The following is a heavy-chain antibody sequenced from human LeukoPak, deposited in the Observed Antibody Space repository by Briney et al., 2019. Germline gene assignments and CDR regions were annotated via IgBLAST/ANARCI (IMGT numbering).Heavy chain of an antibody. V-gene: IGHV3-11*04. CDR3: ARHSYGTPADY. CDR2: ISSSGSTI. J-gene: IGHJ4*02. Sequence: GGSLRLSCAASGFTFSTSWMTWVRQAPGKGLEWVSYISSSGSTIYYADSVKGRFTISRDNAKNSLYLQMNSLRAEDTAVYYCARHSYGTPADYWGQGTLVTVSS. D-gene: IGHD5-18*01. CDR1: GFTFSTSW.